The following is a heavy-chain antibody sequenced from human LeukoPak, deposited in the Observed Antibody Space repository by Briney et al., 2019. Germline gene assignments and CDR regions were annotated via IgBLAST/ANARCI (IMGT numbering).Heavy chain of an antibody. J-gene: IGHJ5*02. CDR3: ARETSSAWYAVKWFDP. CDR1: GFTFNSYS. Sequence: GGSLRLSCAASGFTFNSYSMNWVRQAPGKGLGWVSSISNTRSYIYYADSVKGRFTISRDNAKNSLYLQMNSLRAEDTAVYYCARETSSAWYAVKWFDPWGQGTLVTVSS. V-gene: IGHV3-21*01. D-gene: IGHD6-19*01. CDR2: ISNTRSYI.